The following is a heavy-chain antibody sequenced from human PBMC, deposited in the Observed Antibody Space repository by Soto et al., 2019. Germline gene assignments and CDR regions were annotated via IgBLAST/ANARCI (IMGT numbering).Heavy chain of an antibody. CDR1: GGSISSYY. J-gene: IGHJ4*02. CDR2: IYYSGST. D-gene: IGHD3-10*01. V-gene: IGHV4-59*01. CDR3: ARDFGDTALDY. Sequence: SETLSLTCTVSGGSISSYYWSWIRQPPGKGLEWIGYIYYSGSTNYNPSLKSRVTISVDTSKNQFSLKLSSVTAADTAVYYCARDFGDTALDYWGQGTLVTVS.